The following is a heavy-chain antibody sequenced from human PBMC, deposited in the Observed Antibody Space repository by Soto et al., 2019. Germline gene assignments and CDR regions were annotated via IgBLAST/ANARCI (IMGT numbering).Heavy chain of an antibody. CDR3: ARRLVNRPVDP. CDR1: GGSFSGYF. Sequence: QVQLQQWGAGLLKPSETLSLTCAVYGGSFSGYFWTWIRQPPGKGLEWIGQINHSGGTNYNPSLKSRVSISIDTSKNQCSLNLNSVSAADTAVYYCARRLVNRPVDPWGQGTLVTVSS. D-gene: IGHD2-15*01. CDR2: INHSGGT. J-gene: IGHJ5*02. V-gene: IGHV4-34*01.